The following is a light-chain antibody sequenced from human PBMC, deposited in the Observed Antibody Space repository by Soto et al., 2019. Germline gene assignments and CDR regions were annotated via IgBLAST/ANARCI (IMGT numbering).Light chain of an antibody. Sequence: EIVMTQSPATLSVSPGERATLSCRASQSVSSSYLAWYQQKPGQAPRLLIYGASSRATGIPDRFSGSGSGTDFTLTTGGLRLKVFAGNYGRQKVTSPITFGQGHDWRL. V-gene: IGKV3-20*01. CDR1: QSVSSSY. CDR2: GAS. CDR3: RQKVTSPIT. J-gene: IGKJ5*01.